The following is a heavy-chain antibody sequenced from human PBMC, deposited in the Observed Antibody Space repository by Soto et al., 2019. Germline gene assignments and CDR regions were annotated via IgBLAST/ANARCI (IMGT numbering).Heavy chain of an antibody. J-gene: IGHJ6*02. V-gene: IGHV3-11*01. D-gene: IGHD2-2*01. CDR2: ISSSGSTI. CDR1: GFTFSDYY. Sequence: QVQLVESGGGLVKPGGSLRLSCAASGFTFSDYYMSWIRQAPGKGLEWVSYISSSGSTIYYADSVKGRFTISRDNAKNSLYLQMNSLRAEDTAVYYCARYCSSTSCYGSAYYYGMDVWGQGTTVTVSS. CDR3: ARYCSSTSCYGSAYYYGMDV.